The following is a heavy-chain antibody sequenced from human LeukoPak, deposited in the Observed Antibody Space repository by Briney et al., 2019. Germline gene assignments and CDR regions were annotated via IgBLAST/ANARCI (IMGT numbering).Heavy chain of an antibody. D-gene: IGHD3-16*01. Sequence: GGSLRLSCAASGFTFSDYWMDWLRQAPGKGLEWVASINPDGSQKHCVDSVKGRFTISRDNAKNSLYLQINSLRAEDTAVYYCARDDGFASFAYWGQGALVTVSS. J-gene: IGHJ4*02. CDR2: INPDGSQK. CDR3: ARDDGFASFAY. CDR1: GFTFSDYW. V-gene: IGHV3-7*01.